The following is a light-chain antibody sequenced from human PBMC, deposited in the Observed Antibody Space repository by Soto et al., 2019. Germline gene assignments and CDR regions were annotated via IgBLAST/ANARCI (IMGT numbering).Light chain of an antibody. CDR3: TSYTNTSLLRTV. J-gene: IGLJ1*01. V-gene: IGLV2-14*01. CDR2: EVT. Sequence: QSVLTQPASVSGSPGQSITISCTGSSSDVGGYGYVSWYQQHPGKAPKLIIYEVTKRPSGVSNRFSGSKSGNTASLTISGLQADDEADYYCTSYTNTSLLRTVFGTGTKLTVL. CDR1: SSDVGGYGY.